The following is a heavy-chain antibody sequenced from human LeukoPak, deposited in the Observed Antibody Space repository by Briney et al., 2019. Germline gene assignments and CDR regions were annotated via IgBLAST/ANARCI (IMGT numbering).Heavy chain of an antibody. J-gene: IGHJ6*03. Sequence: GASVKVSCKASGYTFTSYGTSWVRQAPGQGLEWMGWISAYNGNTNYAQKLQGRVTMTTDTSTSTAYMELRSLRSDDTAVYYCARSPTYYYDSSGLYYYYYYMDVWGKGTTVTVSS. CDR2: ISAYNGNT. V-gene: IGHV1-18*01. D-gene: IGHD3-22*01. CDR1: GYTFTSYG. CDR3: ARSPTYYYDSSGLYYYYYYMDV.